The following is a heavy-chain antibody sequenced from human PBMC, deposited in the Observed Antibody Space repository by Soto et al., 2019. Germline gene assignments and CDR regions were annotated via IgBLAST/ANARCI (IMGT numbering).Heavy chain of an antibody. Sequence: QIKLLQSGAEVKKPGASVKVSCKTSGYTFTNYDISWVRQAPGQGLEWMGGISDYNGDTKYAQNVQDRVTLTTDTSTSTAYMDLRSLRSDDTAVYYCARASSGPAYWGQGTLVTVSS. J-gene: IGHJ4*02. V-gene: IGHV1-18*01. D-gene: IGHD6-19*01. CDR2: ISDYNGDT. CDR1: GYTFTNYD. CDR3: ARASSGPAY.